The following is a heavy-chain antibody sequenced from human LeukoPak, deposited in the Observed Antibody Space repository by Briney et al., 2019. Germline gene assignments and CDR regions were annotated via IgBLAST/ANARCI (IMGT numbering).Heavy chain of an antibody. CDR2: VYYSGNT. J-gene: IGHJ4*02. Sequence: NPSETLSLTCTVSRGSISSYYWSWIRQPPGKGLEWIGYVYYSGNTNYNPSLKSRVTTSVDTSKNQFSLKLSSVTAADTAVYYCARVMAYCGSDRYSSRSNFDYWGQGTLVTVSS. D-gene: IGHD2-21*02. CDR3: ARVMAYCGSDRYSSRSNFDY. V-gene: IGHV4-59*01. CDR1: RGSISSYY.